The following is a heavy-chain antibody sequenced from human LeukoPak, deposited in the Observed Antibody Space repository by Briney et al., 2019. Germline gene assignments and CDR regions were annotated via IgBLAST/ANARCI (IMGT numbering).Heavy chain of an antibody. D-gene: IGHD3-22*01. CDR3: ARQYFDRTGYYYFDY. Sequence: SETLSLTCTVSGDAITGSSYYWGWIRQSPGKGLEWIGSMYYSGNTYSNPSLESRVTMSADTSKNQFSLKLNSVSVADTAVYHCARQYFDRTGYYYFDYWGQGTLVIVSS. J-gene: IGHJ4*02. V-gene: IGHV4-39*01. CDR2: MYYSGNT. CDR1: GDAITGSSYY.